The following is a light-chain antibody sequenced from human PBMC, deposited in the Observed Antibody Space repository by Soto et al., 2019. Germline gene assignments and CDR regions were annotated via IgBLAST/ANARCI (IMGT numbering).Light chain of an antibody. J-gene: IGKJ4*01. Sequence: VLTQSPGTLSLSPGERATLSCRASQTVTSNFLAWYQEKPGQAPRLLIYAASSRATDIPDRFSGSGSGTDFTFTISRLQPEDFAVYYCRQYGRSLGFAFGGGTKVEIK. CDR3: RQYGRSLGFA. CDR1: QTVTSNF. V-gene: IGKV3-20*01. CDR2: AAS.